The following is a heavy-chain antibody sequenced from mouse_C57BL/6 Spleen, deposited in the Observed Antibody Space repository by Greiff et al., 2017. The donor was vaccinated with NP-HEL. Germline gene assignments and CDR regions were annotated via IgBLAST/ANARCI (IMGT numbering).Heavy chain of an antibody. D-gene: IGHD4-1*01. CDR1: GFSLTSYG. Sequence: QVQLQESGPGLVAPSQSLSITCTVSGFSLTSYGVHWFRQPPGKGLEWLVVIWSDGSTTYNSALKSRLSISKDNSKSQVFLKMNSLQTDDTAMYYCARGDWERAWFAYWGQGTLVTVSA. CDR2: IWSDGST. V-gene: IGHV2-6*03. J-gene: IGHJ3*01. CDR3: ARGDWERAWFAY.